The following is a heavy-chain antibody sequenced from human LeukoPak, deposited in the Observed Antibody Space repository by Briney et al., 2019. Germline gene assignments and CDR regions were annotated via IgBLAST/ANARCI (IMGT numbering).Heavy chain of an antibody. J-gene: IGHJ6*02. CDR1: GGSFSGYY. CDR2: ITHSGGT. Sequence: SETLSLTCAVYGGSFSGYYRSWIRQPPGRGLEWIGEITHSGGTSYNSSLKSRVTISLDTSKNQFSLKLSSVTAADTAVYYCARVSAWSSTSHPTYGMDVWGQGITVTVSS. V-gene: IGHV4-34*01. CDR3: ARVSAWSSTSHPTYGMDV. D-gene: IGHD2-2*01.